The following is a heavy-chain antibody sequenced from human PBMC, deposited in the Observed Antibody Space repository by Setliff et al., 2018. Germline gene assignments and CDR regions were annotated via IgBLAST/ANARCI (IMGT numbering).Heavy chain of an antibody. D-gene: IGHD2-21*02. CDR1: GFGFSDAW. Sequence: GGSLRLSCVGSGFGFSDAWMTWVRQAPGKGLEWVGHIKSKAYGWTADYATAVKGRFTFSRDNAKNTLYLQMNSLRGEDTAVYYCARGLRPSDYWGQGTLVTVSS. CDR3: ARGLRPSDY. J-gene: IGHJ4*02. CDR2: IKSKAYGWTA. V-gene: IGHV3-15*05.